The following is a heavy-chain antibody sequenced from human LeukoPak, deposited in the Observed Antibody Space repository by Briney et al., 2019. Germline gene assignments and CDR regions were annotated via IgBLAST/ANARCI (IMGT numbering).Heavy chain of an antibody. CDR1: GFTFSSYS. CDR3: ARGIAVTKYYYYMDV. Sequence: GGSLRLSCAASGFTFSSYSMNWVRQAPGKGLEWVSSISSSSTYIYYADSVKGRLTISRDNAKNSLYLQMNSLRAEDTAVYYCARGIAVTKYYYYMDVWGKGTTVTVSS. V-gene: IGHV3-21*01. CDR2: ISSSSTYI. J-gene: IGHJ6*03. D-gene: IGHD6-19*01.